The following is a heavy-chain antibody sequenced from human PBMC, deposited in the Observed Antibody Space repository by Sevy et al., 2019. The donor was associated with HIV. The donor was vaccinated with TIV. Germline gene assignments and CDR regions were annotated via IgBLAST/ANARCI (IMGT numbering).Heavy chain of an antibody. CDR3: ACSHATPKSSDYYCAMDL. J-gene: IGHJ6*02. CDR1: GFTFNTYN. D-gene: IGHD3-22*01. V-gene: IGHV3-48*02. CDR2: ISYTSTTI. Sequence: GGSLRLSCAVSGFTFNTYNMHWVRQAPGKGLEWVSYISYTSTTIYYADSVKGRFTITRDNAKNTMYLQMNSLRDEDTAMYLCACSHATPKSSDYYCAMDLWGQGTSVTVSS.